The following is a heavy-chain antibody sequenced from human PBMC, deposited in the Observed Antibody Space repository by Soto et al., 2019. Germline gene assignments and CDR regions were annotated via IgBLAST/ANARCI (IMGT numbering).Heavy chain of an antibody. J-gene: IGHJ4*02. CDR3: AKSGHYYDSTFDY. V-gene: IGHV3-23*01. D-gene: IGHD3-22*01. CDR1: GFTFSSYA. CDR2: ISGSGGST. Sequence: EVQLLESGGGLVQPGGSLRLSCAASGFTFSSYAMSWVRQAPGKGLEWVSAISGSGGSTYYADSVKGRFTISRDNSKNTLYLQINSLRAEDTAVYYCAKSGHYYDSTFDYWGQGTLVTVSS.